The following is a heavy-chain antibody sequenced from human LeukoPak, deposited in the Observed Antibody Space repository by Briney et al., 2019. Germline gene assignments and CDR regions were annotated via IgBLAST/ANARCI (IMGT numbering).Heavy chain of an antibody. CDR1: GLTVSRNY. CDR3: ARETYSSSWGYYYYYMDV. D-gene: IGHD6-13*01. CDR2: IYSGGST. V-gene: IGHV3-53*01. J-gene: IGHJ6*03. Sequence: GGSLRLSCAASGLTVSRNYMSWVRQAPGKGLESVSVIYSGGSTYYADSVKGRFTISRDNAKNSLYLQMNSLRAEDTAVYYCARETYSSSWGYYYYYMDVWGKGTTVTVSS.